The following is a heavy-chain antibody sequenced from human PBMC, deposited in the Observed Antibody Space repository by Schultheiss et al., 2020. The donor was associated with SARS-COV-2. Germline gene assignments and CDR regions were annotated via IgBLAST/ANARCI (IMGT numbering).Heavy chain of an antibody. J-gene: IGHJ2*01. CDR1: GFTFSNAW. Sequence: GESLKISCAASGFTFSNAWMSWVRQAPGKGLEWVGRIKSKTDGGTTDYAAPVKGRFTISRDDSKNTLYLQMNSLKTEDTAVYYCTTVWITIFGVVINSEYFDLWGRGTLVTVSS. D-gene: IGHD3-3*01. V-gene: IGHV3-15*01. CDR2: IKSKTDGGTT. CDR3: TTVWITIFGVVINSEYFDL.